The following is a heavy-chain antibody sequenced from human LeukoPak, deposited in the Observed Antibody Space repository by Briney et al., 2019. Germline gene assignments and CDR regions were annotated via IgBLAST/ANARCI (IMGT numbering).Heavy chain of an antibody. CDR3: ARDIGEWELLDAFDI. Sequence: GGSLRLSCAASGFTFSSYAMHWVRRAPGKGLEWVAVISYDGSNKYYADSVKGRFTISRDNSKNTLYLQMNSLRAEDTAVYYCARDIGEWELLDAFDIWGQGTMVTVSS. D-gene: IGHD1-26*01. CDR1: GFTFSSYA. CDR2: ISYDGSNK. V-gene: IGHV3-30-3*01. J-gene: IGHJ3*02.